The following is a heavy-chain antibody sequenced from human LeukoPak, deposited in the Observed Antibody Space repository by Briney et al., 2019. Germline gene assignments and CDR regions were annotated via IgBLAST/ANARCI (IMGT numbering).Heavy chain of an antibody. V-gene: IGHV1-18*01. CDR3: ARHVLLWFGESHDFDY. CDR1: GYTFTSYG. D-gene: IGHD3-10*01. CDR2: ISAYNGNT. Sequence: ASVKVSCKVSGYTFTSYGISWVRQAPGQGLEWMGWISAYNGNTNYAQKLQGRVTMTTDTSTSTAYMELRSLRSDDTAVYYCARHVLLWFGESHDFDYWGQGTLVTVSS. J-gene: IGHJ4*02.